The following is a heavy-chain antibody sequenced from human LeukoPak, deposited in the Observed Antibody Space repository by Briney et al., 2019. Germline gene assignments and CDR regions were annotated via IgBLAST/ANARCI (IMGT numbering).Heavy chain of an antibody. CDR3: ASASGRAAAGYLFGLFEY. D-gene: IGHD6-13*01. CDR2: IYSDGRT. Sequence: PGGSLRLSCAASGFAVDSKYMTWVRQAPGKGLDWVSFIYSDGRTYYTDSVKGRFTISRDNSKNTLYLQMNSLRADDTAMYYCASASGRAAAGYLFGLFEYWGEGTLVTVSS. V-gene: IGHV3-53*01. J-gene: IGHJ4*02. CDR1: GFAVDSKY.